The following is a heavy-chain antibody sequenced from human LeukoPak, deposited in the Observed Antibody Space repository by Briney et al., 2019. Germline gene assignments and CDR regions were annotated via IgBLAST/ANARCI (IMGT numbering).Heavy chain of an antibody. D-gene: IGHD2-21*02. CDR3: ARIRWTAHNVGYYFDC. J-gene: IGHJ4*02. V-gene: IGHV1-3*03. CDR1: GYTFTNYA. Sequence: ASVKVSCKASGYTFTNYAINWVRQAPGQRLEWMGWINAGNGNTKYSQEFQGRVTITRDTSTNTAYMELISLRSEDMAVYYCARIRWTAHNVGYYFDCWDQGTLVTVAS. CDR2: INAGNGNT.